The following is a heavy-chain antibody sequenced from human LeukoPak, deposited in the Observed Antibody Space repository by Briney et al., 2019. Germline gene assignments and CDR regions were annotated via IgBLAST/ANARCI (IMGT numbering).Heavy chain of an antibody. CDR1: GGSISSYY. V-gene: IGHV4-4*09. Sequence: SETLSLTCTVSGGSISSYYWSWTRQPPGKGLEWIGYIYTSGSTNYNPSLKSRVTISVDTSKNQFSLKLSSVTAADTAVYYCARSVVVITTFPYYYYYMDVWGKGTTVTVSS. J-gene: IGHJ6*03. CDR3: ARSVVVITTFPYYYYYMDV. CDR2: IYTSGST. D-gene: IGHD3-22*01.